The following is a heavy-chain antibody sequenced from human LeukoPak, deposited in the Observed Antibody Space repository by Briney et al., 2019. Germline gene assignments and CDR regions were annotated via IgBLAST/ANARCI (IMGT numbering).Heavy chain of an antibody. D-gene: IGHD3-10*01. CDR1: GFTISSYG. J-gene: IGHJ4*02. V-gene: IGHV3-23*01. CDR3: AKSVYGSGNY. Sequence: GGSLRLSCAASGFTISSYGMSWVRQAPGKGLEWVSSVSGGTTYYADSAKGRFTISRDNSKNTVSLQMNSLRAEDTAVYYCAKSVYGSGNYWGQGTLVTVSS. CDR2: VSGGTT.